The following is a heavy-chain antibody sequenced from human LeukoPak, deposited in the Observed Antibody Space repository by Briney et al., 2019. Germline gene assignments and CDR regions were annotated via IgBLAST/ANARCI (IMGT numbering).Heavy chain of an antibody. V-gene: IGHV3-23*01. J-gene: IGHJ4*02. CDR3: AKDFEVVSGVYYYESSGYYFDY. CDR1: GFTFSSYA. D-gene: IGHD3-22*01. Sequence: GGSLRLSCAASGFTFSSYAMSWVRQAPGKGLEWVSAISGSGGCTYYADSVKGRFTIPRDNSKNTLYRQMNSQRAEDTAVYYCAKDFEVVSGVYYYESSGYYFDYWGQGTLVTVSS. CDR2: ISGSGGCT.